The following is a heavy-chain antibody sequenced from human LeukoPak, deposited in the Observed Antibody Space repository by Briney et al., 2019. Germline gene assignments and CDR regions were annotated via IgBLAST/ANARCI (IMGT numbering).Heavy chain of an antibody. CDR2: IYYSGTT. D-gene: IGHD2-15*01. J-gene: IGHJ4*02. CDR3: ARGDVVAASRVDY. V-gene: IGHV4-31*03. Sequence: PSETLSLTCTVSGASISSGGYYWSWIRQHPGKGLEWIGYIYYSGTTYYNPSLKSRVTLSVDTSKNQFSLKLNSVTVADTAVYYCARGDVVAASRVDYWGQGTLVTVSS. CDR1: GASISSGGYY.